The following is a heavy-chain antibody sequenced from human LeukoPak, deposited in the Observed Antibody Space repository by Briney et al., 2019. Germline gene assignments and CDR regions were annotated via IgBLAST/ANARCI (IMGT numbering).Heavy chain of an antibody. D-gene: IGHD6-13*01. CDR3: ARLIAAAGTYFDY. CDR2: IYYSGST. CDR1: GGSISSYY. J-gene: IGHJ4*02. V-gene: IGHV4-59*08. Sequence: PSETLSLTCTVSGGSISSYYWSWIRQPPGKGLEWIGYIYYSGSTNYNPSLKSRVTISVDTSKNQFSLKLSSVTVADTAVYYCARLIAAAGTYFDYWGQGTLVTVSS.